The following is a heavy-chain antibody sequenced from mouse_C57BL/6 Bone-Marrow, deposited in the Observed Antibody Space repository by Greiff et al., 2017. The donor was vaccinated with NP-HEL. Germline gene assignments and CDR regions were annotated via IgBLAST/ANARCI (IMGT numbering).Heavy chain of an antibody. J-gene: IGHJ2*01. CDR3: AREGATVVGFDY. CDR2: IDPSDSYT. D-gene: IGHD1-1*01. V-gene: IGHV1-59*01. Sequence: QVQLQQPGAELVRPGTSVKLSCKASGYTFTSYWMHWVKQRPGQGLEWIGVIDPSDSYTNYNQKFKGKATLTVDTSSSTAYMQLSSLTSEDSAVYYYAREGATVVGFDYWGQGTTLTVSS. CDR1: GYTFTSYW.